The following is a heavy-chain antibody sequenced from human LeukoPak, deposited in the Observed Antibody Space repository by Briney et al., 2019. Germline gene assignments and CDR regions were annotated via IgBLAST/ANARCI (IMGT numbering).Heavy chain of an antibody. J-gene: IGHJ4*02. V-gene: IGHV3-23*01. D-gene: IGHD6-13*01. CDR2: ISGSGGST. Sequence: PGGSRRLSCAASGFTFSTYAMSWVRQAPGKGLEWVSAISGSGGSTYYADSVKGRFTISRDNSKNTLYLQMNSLRAEDTSIYFCAKALEQETVIALDSWGQGTLVTVSS. CDR3: AKALEQETVIALDS. CDR1: GFTFSTYA.